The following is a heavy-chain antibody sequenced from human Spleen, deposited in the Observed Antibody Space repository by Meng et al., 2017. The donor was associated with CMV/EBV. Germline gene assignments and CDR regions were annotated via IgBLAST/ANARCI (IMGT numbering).Heavy chain of an antibody. CDR3: ARQADIVGATTPFDY. J-gene: IGHJ4*02. CDR1: GGSISSSSYY. CDR2: IYYSGST. Sequence: SGGSISSSSYYWGWIRQPPGKGLEWIGSIYYSGSTYYNPSLKSRVTISVDTSKNQFSLKLSSVAAADTAVYYCARQADIVGATTPFDYWGQGTLVTVSS. D-gene: IGHD1-26*01. V-gene: IGHV4-39*01.